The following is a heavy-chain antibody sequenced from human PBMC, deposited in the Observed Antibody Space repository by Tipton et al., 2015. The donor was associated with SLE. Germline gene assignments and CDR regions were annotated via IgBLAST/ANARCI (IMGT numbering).Heavy chain of an antibody. CDR3: ARLGASYYYYMDV. Sequence: TLSLTCVVSGGSISSDTYQWGWIRQPPGKGLEWIGTIYSSGSTYHNPSLKSRVTLSIDTSKNQFSQKLSSVTAADTAVYYCARLGASYYYYMDVWGKGPTVTVSS. CDR2: IYSSGST. D-gene: IGHD3-16*01. CDR1: GGSISSDTYQ. V-gene: IGHV4-39*07. J-gene: IGHJ6*03.